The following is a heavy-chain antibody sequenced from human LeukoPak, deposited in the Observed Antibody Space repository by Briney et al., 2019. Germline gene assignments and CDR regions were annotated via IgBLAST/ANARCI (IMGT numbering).Heavy chain of an antibody. CDR3: AKDSGINGITY. D-gene: IGHD1-20*01. CDR1: AFSLSAYN. Sequence: GGSLRLSCAASAFSLSAYNMNWVRQAPGKGLEWVSGIGWNSGRIGYADSVKGRFTISRDNAKTSLYLQMNSLRAEDTALYYCAKDSGINGITYWGQGTLVTVSS. V-gene: IGHV3-9*01. CDR2: IGWNSGRI. J-gene: IGHJ4*02.